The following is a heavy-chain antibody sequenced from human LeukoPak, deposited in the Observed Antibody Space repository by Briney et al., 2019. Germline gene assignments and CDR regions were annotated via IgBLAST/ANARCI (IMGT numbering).Heavy chain of an antibody. CDR3: ARDRYYDSSGYYVWGHYYYYMDV. J-gene: IGHJ6*03. CDR2: IKQDGSEK. V-gene: IGHV3-7*01. Sequence: GGSLRLSCAASGFTFSSYWMIWVRQAPGKGLEGVANIKQDGSEKYYVDSVKGRFTISRDNAKNSLYVQMNSLRAEDTAVYYCARDRYYDSSGYYVWGHYYYYMDVWGKGTTVTVSS. CDR1: GFTFSSYW. D-gene: IGHD3-22*01.